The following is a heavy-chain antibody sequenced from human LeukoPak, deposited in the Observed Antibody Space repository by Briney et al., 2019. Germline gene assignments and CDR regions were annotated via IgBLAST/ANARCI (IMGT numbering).Heavy chain of an antibody. CDR2: IKLDGSEK. D-gene: IGHD3-3*01. CDR3: ARDQYDTWSRRGNFDS. Sequence: GGSLRLSCEASGFTFGKYWMSWVRQAPGKGLEWVANIKLDGSEKNYVDSVKGRFTISRDNTKNSLYLQMNSLRAEDTAVFYCARDQYDTWSRRGNFDSWGQGTLVIVSS. CDR1: GFTFGKYW. V-gene: IGHV3-7*03. J-gene: IGHJ4*02.